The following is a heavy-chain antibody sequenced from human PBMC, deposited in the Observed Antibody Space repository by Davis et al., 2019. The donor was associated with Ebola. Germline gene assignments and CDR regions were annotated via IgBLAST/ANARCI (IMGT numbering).Heavy chain of an antibody. Sequence: GGSLRLSCAASGFTFSSYAMHWVRQAPGKGLEYVSAISSNGGSTYYANSVKGRFTISRDNSKNTLYLQMGSLRAEDMAVYYCARLGQLLFYYFDYWGQGTLVTVSS. J-gene: IGHJ4*02. D-gene: IGHD2-2*01. V-gene: IGHV3-64*01. CDR1: GFTFSSYA. CDR3: ARLGQLLFYYFDY. CDR2: ISSNGGST.